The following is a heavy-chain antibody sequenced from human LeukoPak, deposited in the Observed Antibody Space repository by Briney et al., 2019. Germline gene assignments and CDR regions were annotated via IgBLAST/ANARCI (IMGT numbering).Heavy chain of an antibody. CDR3: ARVSGIAVAGTQPVYYFDY. CDR1: GGTFSSYA. J-gene: IGHJ4*02. Sequence: GASVKASCKASGGTFSSYAISWVRQAPGQGLEWMGGIIPIFGTANYAQKFQGRVTTTPDESTSTAYMELSSLRSEDTAVYYCARVSGIAVAGTQPVYYFDYWGQGTLVTVSS. D-gene: IGHD6-19*01. CDR2: IIPIFGTA. V-gene: IGHV1-69*13.